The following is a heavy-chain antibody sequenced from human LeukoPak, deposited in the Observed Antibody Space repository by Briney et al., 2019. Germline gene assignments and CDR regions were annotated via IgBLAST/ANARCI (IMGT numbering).Heavy chain of an antibody. J-gene: IGHJ4*02. V-gene: IGHV3-23*01. CDR2: VSDSGDIT. CDR1: GFTFSGYT. CDR3: ARRRAVAPLYLLDY. D-gene: IGHD6-19*01. Sequence: GGSLRLSCAASGFTFSGYTMRWVRQAPGKGLEWVSLVSDSGDITYYADSVKGRFTISRDNSRNTLYLQMNSLRAEDTAVYSCARRRAVAPLYLLDYWGQGTLVTVSS.